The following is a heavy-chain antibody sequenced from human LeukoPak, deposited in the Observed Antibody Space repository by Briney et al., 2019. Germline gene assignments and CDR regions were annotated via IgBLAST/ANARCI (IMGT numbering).Heavy chain of an antibody. CDR1: GFTFSTYA. J-gene: IGHJ4*02. V-gene: IGHV3-23*01. Sequence: TGGSLRLSCGASGFTFSTYAMSWVRQAPGKGLEWVSTISGSGGSTSYADSVKGRFTISRDNAKDSLYLQMNSLRAEDTAVYYCARDHTFYFDNTGYFFDYWGQGALVTVSS. D-gene: IGHD3-22*01. CDR3: ARDHTFYFDNTGYFFDY. CDR2: ISGSGGST.